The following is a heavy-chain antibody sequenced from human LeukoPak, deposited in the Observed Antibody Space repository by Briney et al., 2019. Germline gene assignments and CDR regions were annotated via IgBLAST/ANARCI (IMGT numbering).Heavy chain of an antibody. CDR2: ISWNSGDI. V-gene: IGHV3-9*01. J-gene: IGHJ6*03. CDR3: AKGQLGYYYYMDV. Sequence: GGSLRLSCAASGFTFDDYVMHWVWQAPGKGLEWVSGISWNSGDIAYADSVKGRFTISRDNAKSSLYLLMNSLRTEDSALYYCAKGQLGYYYYMDVWGKGTTVTVSS. D-gene: IGHD6-6*01. CDR1: GFTFDDYV.